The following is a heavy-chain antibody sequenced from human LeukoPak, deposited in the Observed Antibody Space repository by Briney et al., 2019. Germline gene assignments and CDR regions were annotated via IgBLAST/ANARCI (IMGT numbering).Heavy chain of an antibody. CDR3: AKVGTEVKSGYSYGSPDDY. Sequence: GGSLRLSCAASGFTFSSYAMSWVRQAPGKGLEWVSAISGIGGSTYYADSVKGRFTISRDNSKNTLYLQMNSLRAEDTAVYYCAKVGTEVKSGYSYGSPDDYWGQGTLVTVSS. V-gene: IGHV3-23*01. CDR1: GFTFSSYA. J-gene: IGHJ4*02. CDR2: ISGIGGST. D-gene: IGHD5-18*01.